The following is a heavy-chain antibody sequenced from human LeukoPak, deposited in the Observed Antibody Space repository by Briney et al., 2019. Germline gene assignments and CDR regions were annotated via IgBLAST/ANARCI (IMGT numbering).Heavy chain of an antibody. CDR2: ISWDGAST. CDR3: AKEGVVVVAAPPTYYYYYYMDV. Sequence: GGSLRLSCAASGFTFDDYGMHWVRQAPGKGLEWVSLISWDGASTYYADSVKGLFTISRDNSKNSLYLQMNSLRSEDTALYYCAKEGVVVVAAPPTYYYYYYMDVWGKGTTVTVSS. D-gene: IGHD2-15*01. CDR1: GFTFDDYG. J-gene: IGHJ6*03. V-gene: IGHV3-43D*03.